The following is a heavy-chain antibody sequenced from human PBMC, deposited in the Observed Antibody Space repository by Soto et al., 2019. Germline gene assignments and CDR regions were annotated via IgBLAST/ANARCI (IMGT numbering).Heavy chain of an antibody. D-gene: IGHD2-8*02. Sequence: QVQLQESGPGLVKPSQTLSLTCTVSGGSISSGDYYWRWPRQPPGKGLEWIGYIYYSGSTNYNPSLKSRVTISVDTSKNQFSLKLSSVTAADTAVYYCARTPTPLLAGAFDIWGQGTMVTVSS. CDR1: GGSISSGDYY. CDR2: IYYSGST. CDR3: ARTPTPLLAGAFDI. J-gene: IGHJ3*02. V-gene: IGHV4-30-4*01.